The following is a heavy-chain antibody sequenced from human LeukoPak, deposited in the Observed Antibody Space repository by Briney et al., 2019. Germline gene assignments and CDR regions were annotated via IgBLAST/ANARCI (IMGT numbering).Heavy chain of an antibody. CDR3: ARGHGLDY. V-gene: IGHV3-48*03. CDR2: ISSSGSAI. D-gene: IGHD3/OR15-3a*01. Sequence: GGSLRLSCAASGFNFSDYEMNWVRQAPGKGLEWLSYISSSGSAIYYADSVKGRFTISRDNAKNSLYLQMSSLRVEDTATYYCARGHGLDYWGQGTLVTVSS. CDR1: GFNFSDYE. J-gene: IGHJ4*02.